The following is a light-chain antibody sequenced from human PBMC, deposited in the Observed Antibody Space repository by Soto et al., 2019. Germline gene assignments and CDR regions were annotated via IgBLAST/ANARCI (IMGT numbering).Light chain of an antibody. CDR2: NTS. Sequence: EIVLTQSPGTLSLSPGEIATLSCRASHNVGSGYLAWYQQKPGQAPRLLIYNTSNRATGIPDRFGGSGSGTDFTLTISRLESEDFALYFFQQYATSPFTFGPGTKVDVK. V-gene: IGKV3-20*01. CDR1: HNVGSGY. CDR3: QQYATSPFT. J-gene: IGKJ3*01.